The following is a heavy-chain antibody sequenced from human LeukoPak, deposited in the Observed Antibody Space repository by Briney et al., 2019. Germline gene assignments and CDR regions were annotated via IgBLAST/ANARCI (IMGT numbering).Heavy chain of an antibody. D-gene: IGHD3-16*01. CDR2: INPNSGNT. J-gene: IGHJ5*02. CDR1: EYTFTNYD. V-gene: IGHV1-8*01. CDR3: ARSLGTYWGKDFLNWFDP. Sequence: ASVKFSCKASEYTFTNYDINWVRQATGQGLEWMGWINPNSGNTGYTQKFQGRVTMTRNTSLSTAYMELTSLKSEDTAVYYCARSLGTYWGKDFLNWFDPWGQGTLVTVSS.